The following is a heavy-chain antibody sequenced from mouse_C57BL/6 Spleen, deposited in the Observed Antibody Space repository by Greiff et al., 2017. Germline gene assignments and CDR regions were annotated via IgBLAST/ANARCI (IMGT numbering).Heavy chain of an antibody. CDR3: ARYYYDYGRNAMDD. Sequence: QVQLQQSGAELARPGASVKLSCKASGYTFTSYGISWVKQRTGQGLEWIGEIYPRSGNTYYNEKFKGKATLTADKSSSTAYMELRSLTSEDSAVYFCARYYYDYGRNAMDDWGQGTSVTVSS. D-gene: IGHD2-4*01. V-gene: IGHV1-81*01. CDR1: GYTFTSYG. CDR2: IYPRSGNT. J-gene: IGHJ4*01.